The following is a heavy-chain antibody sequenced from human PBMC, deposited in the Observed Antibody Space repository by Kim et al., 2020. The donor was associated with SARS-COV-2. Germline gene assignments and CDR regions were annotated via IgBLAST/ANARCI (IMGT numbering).Heavy chain of an antibody. Sequence: GGSLRLSCAASGFTFSGSAMHWVRQASGKGLEWVGRIRSKANSYATAYAASVKGRFTISRDDSKNTAYLQMNSLKTEDTAVYYCTRLTAVAGGGNYWGQGTLVTVSS. CDR3: TRLTAVAGGGNY. V-gene: IGHV3-73*01. CDR1: GFTFSGSA. D-gene: IGHD6-19*01. J-gene: IGHJ4*02. CDR2: IRSKANSYAT.